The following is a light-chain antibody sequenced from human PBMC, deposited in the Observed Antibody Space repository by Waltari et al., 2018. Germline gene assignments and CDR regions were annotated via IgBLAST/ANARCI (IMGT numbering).Light chain of an antibody. CDR2: EHF. CDR1: GGSIASDY. V-gene: IGLV6-57*04. Sequence: LLSHPHSLSESPGKTLTISCTRSGGSIASDYVQWYQQRPGSPPSTVIFEHFHRPSGVPQRFSGSIDSSSNSASLSIAGLKTEDEADYYCESSGNNTVVFGGGTRLTVL. CDR3: ESSGNNTVV. J-gene: IGLJ2*01.